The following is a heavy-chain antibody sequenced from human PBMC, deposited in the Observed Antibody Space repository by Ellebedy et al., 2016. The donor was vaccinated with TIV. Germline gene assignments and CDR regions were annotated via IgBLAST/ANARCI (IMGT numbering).Heavy chain of an antibody. CDR1: GFTFSSYG. V-gene: IGHV3-33*08. Sequence: PGGSLRLSCAASGFTFSSYGMHWVRQAPVKGLEWVAIIWYDGSNKYYADSVKGRFTISRDNSKNTLYLQMNSLRAEDTAVYYCATDGPAGMVEGNYFDYWGQGTLVTVSS. J-gene: IGHJ4*02. D-gene: IGHD3-10*01. CDR3: ATDGPAGMVEGNYFDY. CDR2: IWYDGSNK.